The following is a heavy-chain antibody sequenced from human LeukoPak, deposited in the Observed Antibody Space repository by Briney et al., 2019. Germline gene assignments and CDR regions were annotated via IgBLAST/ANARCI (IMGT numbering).Heavy chain of an antibody. CDR3: ARDRALVSMVRGVMGYFYYYMDV. V-gene: IGHV3-7*01. Sequence: GGSLRLSCVASGFMFHEHWMLWVRQVPGKGLEWVANINQDGSEKYYVDSVKGRFTISRDNAKNSLYLEMNSLRAEDTAVYYCARDRALVSMVRGVMGYFYYYMDVWGKGTTVTVSS. D-gene: IGHD3-10*01. CDR2: INQDGSEK. J-gene: IGHJ6*03. CDR1: GFMFHEHW.